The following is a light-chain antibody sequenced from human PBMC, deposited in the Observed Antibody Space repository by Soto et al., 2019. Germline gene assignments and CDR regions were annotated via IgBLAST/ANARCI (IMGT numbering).Light chain of an antibody. CDR3: CSYAGSSTYV. CDR1: SSDVGSYNL. V-gene: IGLV2-23*01. J-gene: IGLJ1*01. Sequence: ALTQPASVSGSPGQSITISCTGTSSDVGSYNLVSWYQQHPGKAPKLMIFEGSKRPSGVSNRFSGSKSGNTASLTISGLQAEDESDYYCCSYAGSSTYVFGTGTKLTVL. CDR2: EGS.